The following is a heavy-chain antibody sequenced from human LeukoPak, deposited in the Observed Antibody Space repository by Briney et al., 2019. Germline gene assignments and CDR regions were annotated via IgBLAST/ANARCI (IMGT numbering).Heavy chain of an antibody. CDR3: ARGGNYYVGDY. CDR1: GFTFSTYS. V-gene: IGHV3-48*04. Sequence: GGSLRLSCAASGFTFSTYSMSWVRQAPGKGLEWVSYISSTSSTIYYADSVKGRFTISRDNAKNSLYLQMNSLRAEDTAVYYCARGGNYYVGDYWGQGTLVTVSS. J-gene: IGHJ4*02. D-gene: IGHD3-16*01. CDR2: ISSTSSTI.